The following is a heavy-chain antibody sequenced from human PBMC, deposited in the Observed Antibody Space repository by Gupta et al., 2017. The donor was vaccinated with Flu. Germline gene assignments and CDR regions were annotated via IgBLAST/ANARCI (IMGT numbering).Heavy chain of an antibody. CDR3: AKKAKNTSWAWFDP. J-gene: IGHJ5*02. D-gene: IGHD2/OR15-2a*01. V-gene: IGHV4-4*07. Sequence: QVQLQESGPGLVKPSETLSLTCIVSGDSVSNSYWCWVRQPAGKGLEWIGRIYTSGSTIYNPSIKGRVTMSVDRANNLLSLQLTSVTAADTAVDYCAKKAKNTSWAWFDPWGQGTLVIVSS. CDR2: IYTSGST. CDR1: GDSVSNSY.